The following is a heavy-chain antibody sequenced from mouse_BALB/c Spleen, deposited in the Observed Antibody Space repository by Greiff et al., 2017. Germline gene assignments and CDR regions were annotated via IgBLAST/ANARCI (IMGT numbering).Heavy chain of an antibody. CDR3: AMLRRLNY. J-gene: IGHJ2*01. Sequence: EVKLMESGAELVKPGASVKLSCTASGFNIKDTYMHWVKQRPEQGLEWIGRIDPANGNTKYDPKFQGKATITADTSSNTAYLQLSSLTSEDTAVYYCAMLRRLNYWGQGTTLTVSS. D-gene: IGHD1-2*01. V-gene: IGHV14-3*02. CDR1: GFNIKDTY. CDR2: IDPANGNT.